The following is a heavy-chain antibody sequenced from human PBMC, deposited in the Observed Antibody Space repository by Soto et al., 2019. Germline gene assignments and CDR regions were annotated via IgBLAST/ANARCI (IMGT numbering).Heavy chain of an antibody. Sequence: PSETLSLTCAVYGGSLSCYYWSLIRQPPGKGLEWIGEINHSGSTNYNPSLKSRVTISVDTSKNQFSLKLSSVTAADTAVYYCARKSLITIFGVVKYYYGMDVWGQGTTVTVSS. CDR3: ARKSLITIFGVVKYYYGMDV. CDR2: INHSGST. D-gene: IGHD3-3*01. V-gene: IGHV4-34*01. CDR1: GGSLSCYY. J-gene: IGHJ6*02.